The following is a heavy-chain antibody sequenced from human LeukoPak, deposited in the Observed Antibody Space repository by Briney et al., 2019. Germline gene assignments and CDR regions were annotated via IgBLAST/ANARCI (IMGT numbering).Heavy chain of an antibody. D-gene: IGHD3-10*01. Sequence: GGSLRLSCAASGFTFDDYGMSWVRQAPGKGLEWVSGINWNGGSTGYADSVKGRFTISRDNAKNSLYLQMNSLRAEDTALYHCARQITMVLFDPWGQGTLVTVSS. V-gene: IGHV3-20*01. CDR3: ARQITMVLFDP. CDR1: GFTFDDYG. CDR2: INWNGGST. J-gene: IGHJ5*02.